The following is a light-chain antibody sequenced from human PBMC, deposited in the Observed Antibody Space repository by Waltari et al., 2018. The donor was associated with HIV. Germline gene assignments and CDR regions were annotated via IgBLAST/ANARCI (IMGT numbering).Light chain of an antibody. CDR2: EVT. CDR1: SSDGGGYNH. V-gene: IGLV2-8*01. J-gene: IGLJ3*02. CDR3: VSYAGINNRWA. Sequence: QSALTQPPSASGSPGQSVTIPCTGTSSDGGGYNHVSWYQQHPGKAPKFLLYEVTNRPSGVPDRFSGSKSGNTASLTVSGLQAEDEADYYCVSYAGINNRWAFGGGTKLTVL.